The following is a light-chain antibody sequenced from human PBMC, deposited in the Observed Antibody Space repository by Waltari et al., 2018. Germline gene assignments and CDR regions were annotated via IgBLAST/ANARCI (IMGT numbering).Light chain of an antibody. CDR2: KVS. V-gene: IGKV2-30*01. CDR1: QSLLYSDGNIN. Sequence: DVVMTQSPLSLPVTLGQPASISCRSSQSLLYSDGNINLNWCQQRPGQSPRRLIYKVSNRDSGVPDRFSGSGSGTDFTLKISRVEAEDVGVYYCMQGTHWPYTFGQGTKLEIK. J-gene: IGKJ2*01. CDR3: MQGTHWPYT.